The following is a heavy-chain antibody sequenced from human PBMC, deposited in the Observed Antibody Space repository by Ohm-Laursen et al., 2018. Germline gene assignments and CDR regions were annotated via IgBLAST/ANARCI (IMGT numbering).Heavy chain of an antibody. CDR3: ATGITGPTDY. J-gene: IGHJ4*02. V-gene: IGHV1-18*04. CDR1: GCTFTAYY. CDR2: ISAYNGNT. D-gene: IGHD1-20*01. Sequence: ASVKVSCKASGCTFTAYYMHWVRQAPGQGLEWMGWISAYNGNTNYAQKLQGRVTMTTDTSTSTAYMELRSLRSDDTAVYYCATGITGPTDYWGQGTLVTVSS.